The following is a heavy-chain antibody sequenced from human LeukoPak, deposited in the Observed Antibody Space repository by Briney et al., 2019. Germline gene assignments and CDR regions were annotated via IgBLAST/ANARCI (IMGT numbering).Heavy chain of an antibody. CDR3: ANLLNSGYGEDY. V-gene: IGHV3-23*01. Sequence: GGSLRLSCAASGFTFSSYAMSWVRQAPGKGLEWVSAISGSGGSTYYADSVKGRFTISRDNSKNTLYLQMNSVRTEDTAVYYCANLLNSGYGEDYWGQGTLVTVSS. J-gene: IGHJ4*02. CDR2: ISGSGGST. CDR1: GFTFSSYA. D-gene: IGHD5-12*01.